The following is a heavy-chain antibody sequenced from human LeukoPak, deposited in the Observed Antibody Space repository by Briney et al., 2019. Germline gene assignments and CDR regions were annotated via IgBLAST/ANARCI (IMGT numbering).Heavy chain of an antibody. CDR1: GYTLTELS. V-gene: IGHV1-24*01. D-gene: IGHD5-18*01. Sequence: ASVKVSCKVSGYTLTELSMHWVRQAPGKGLEWMGGFDPEEGETIYAQKFQGRVTMTEDTSTDTAYMELSSLRSEDTAVYYCATDRGYSYGDDASDIWGQGTMVTVSS. CDR2: FDPEEGET. CDR3: ATDRGYSYGDDASDI. J-gene: IGHJ3*02.